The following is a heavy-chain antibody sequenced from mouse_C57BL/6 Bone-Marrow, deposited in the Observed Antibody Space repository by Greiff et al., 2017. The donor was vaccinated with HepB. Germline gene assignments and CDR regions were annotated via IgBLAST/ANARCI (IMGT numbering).Heavy chain of an antibody. D-gene: IGHD1-1*01. CDR3: ALTTVVEGY. CDR1: GYTFTSYW. Sequence: QVQLQQPGAELVMPGASVKLSCKASGYTFTSYWMHWVKQRPGQGLEWIGEIDPSDSYTNYNQKFKGKSTLTVDKSSSTAYMQLSSLTSEDSAVYYCALTTVVEGYWGQGTTLTVSS. J-gene: IGHJ2*01. V-gene: IGHV1-69*01. CDR2: IDPSDSYT.